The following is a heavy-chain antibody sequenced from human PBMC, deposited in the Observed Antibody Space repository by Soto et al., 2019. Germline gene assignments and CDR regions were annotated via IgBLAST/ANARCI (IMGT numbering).Heavy chain of an antibody. J-gene: IGHJ5*02. CDR3: ARLNILATIFMSDWFDP. CDR1: GGSISSYY. CDR2: IYYSGST. V-gene: IGHV4-59*08. Sequence: SETLSLTCTVSGGSISSYYWSWIRQPPGKGLEWIGYIYYSGSTNYNPSLKSRVTISVDTSKNQFSLKLSSVTAADTAVYYCARLNILATIFMSDWFDPWGQGTLVTVSS. D-gene: IGHD5-12*01.